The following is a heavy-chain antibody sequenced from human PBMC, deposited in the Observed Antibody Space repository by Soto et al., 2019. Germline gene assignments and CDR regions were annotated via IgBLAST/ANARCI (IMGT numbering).Heavy chain of an antibody. J-gene: IGHJ4*02. CDR3: ARESEDLTSNFDY. V-gene: IGHV3-21*06. CDR1: GFPFNSYA. Sequence: HAGSLRISCAASGFPFNSYAMNWVRQAPGKGLEWVSSISSTTNYIYYGDSMEGRFTISRDNAKNSLYLEMNSLRAEDTAVYYCARESEDLTSNFDYWGQGTLVIVS. CDR2: ISSTTNYI.